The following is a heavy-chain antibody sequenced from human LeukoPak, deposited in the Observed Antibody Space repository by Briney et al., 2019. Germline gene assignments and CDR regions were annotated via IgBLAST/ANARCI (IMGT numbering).Heavy chain of an antibody. V-gene: IGHV4-61*02. CDR2: IYTSGST. CDR3: ARVVVRGVIID. J-gene: IGHJ4*02. D-gene: IGHD3-10*01. CDR1: GGSISSGSYY. Sequence: SETLSLTCTVSGGSISSGSYYWSWIRQPAGKGLEWIGRIYTSGSTNYNPSLKSRVTISVDTSKNQFPLKLSSVTAADTAVYYCARVVVRGVIIDWGQGTLVTVSS.